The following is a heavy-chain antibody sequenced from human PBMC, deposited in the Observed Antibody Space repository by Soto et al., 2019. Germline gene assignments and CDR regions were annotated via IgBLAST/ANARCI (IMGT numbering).Heavy chain of an antibody. CDR1: GYTFTGYY. J-gene: IGHJ5*02. Sequence: ASVKVSCKASGYTFTGYYMHWVRQAPGQGLEWMGWINPNSGGTNYVQKFQGWVTMTRDTSISTAYMELSRLRSDDTAVYYCARVIRAGGVDPWGQGTLVTVSS. CDR3: ARVIRAGGVDP. CDR2: INPNSGGT. V-gene: IGHV1-2*04.